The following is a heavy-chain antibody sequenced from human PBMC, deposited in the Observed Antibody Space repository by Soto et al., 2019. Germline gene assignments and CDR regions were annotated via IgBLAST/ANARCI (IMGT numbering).Heavy chain of an antibody. CDR2: IYYSGST. Sequence: SETLSLTCTVSGGSISSGDYYWSWIRQPPGKGLEWIGYIYYSGSTYYNPSLKSRLTTSVDTSKNQFSLKLSSVTAADTTVYYCARSHYDILTDYYSHYFDYWGRGTLVTVSS. CDR1: GGSISSGDYY. D-gene: IGHD3-9*01. J-gene: IGHJ4*02. V-gene: IGHV4-30-4*01. CDR3: ARSHYDILTDYYSHYFDY.